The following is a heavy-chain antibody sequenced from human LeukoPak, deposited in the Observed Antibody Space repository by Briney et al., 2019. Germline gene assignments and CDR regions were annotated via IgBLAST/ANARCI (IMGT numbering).Heavy chain of an antibody. J-gene: IGHJ4*02. V-gene: IGHV3-30-3*01. CDR1: GFTFSSYA. CDR3: ARGGYYYDSSGYYYIDC. Sequence: PGGSLRLSCAASGFTFSSYAMHWVRQAPGKGLEWVAVISYDGSNKYYADSVKGRFTISRDNSKNTLYLQMNSLRAEDTAVYYCARGGYYYDSSGYYYIDCWGQGTLVTVSS. CDR2: ISYDGSNK. D-gene: IGHD3-22*01.